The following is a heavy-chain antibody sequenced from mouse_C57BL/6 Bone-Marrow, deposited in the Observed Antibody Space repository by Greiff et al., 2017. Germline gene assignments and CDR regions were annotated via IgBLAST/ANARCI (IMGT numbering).Heavy chain of an antibody. CDR3: AGRGYYGSSEDCYIDV. CDR1: GFTFSSYT. Sequence: DVKLVESGGGLVKPGGSLKLSCAASGFTFSSYTMSWVRQTPEKRLEWVATISRGGGITYYPDRVKGRVTISRDNAKNTLYLQMSSLSSEDTALYYCAGRGYYGSSEDCYIDVWGTGTTVTVSS. D-gene: IGHD1-1*01. V-gene: IGHV5-9*01. CDR2: ISRGGGIT. J-gene: IGHJ1*03.